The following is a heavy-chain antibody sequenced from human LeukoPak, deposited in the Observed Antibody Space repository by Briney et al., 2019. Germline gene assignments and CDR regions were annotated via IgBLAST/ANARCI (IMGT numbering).Heavy chain of an antibody. CDR2: IYHSGST. D-gene: IGHD5-24*01. CDR3: ARAVGDGYNLDY. Sequence: SETLSLTCTVSGYSISSGYYWGWIRQPPGKGLEWIGSIYHSGSTYYNPSLKSRVTISVDTSKNQFSLKLSSVTAADTAVYYCARAVGDGYNLDYWGQGTLVTVSS. J-gene: IGHJ4*02. CDR1: GYSISSGYY. V-gene: IGHV4-38-2*02.